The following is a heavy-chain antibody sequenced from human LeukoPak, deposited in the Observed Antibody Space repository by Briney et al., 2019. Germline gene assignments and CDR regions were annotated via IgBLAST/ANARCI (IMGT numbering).Heavy chain of an antibody. CDR3: ARLGYCSGGSCNSYFQH. CDR1: GGSFSGYY. Sequence: SETLSLTCAVYGGSFSGYYWSWIRQPPGKGLEWIGEINHSGSTNYNPSVKSRVTISGDTSKNQFSLHLSSVTAADTAVYYCARLGYCSGGSCNSYFQHWGQGTLVTVSS. D-gene: IGHD2-15*01. CDR2: INHSGST. V-gene: IGHV4-34*01. J-gene: IGHJ1*01.